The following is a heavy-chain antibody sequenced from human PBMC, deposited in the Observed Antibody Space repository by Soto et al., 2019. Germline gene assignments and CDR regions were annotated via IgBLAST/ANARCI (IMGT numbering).Heavy chain of an antibody. CDR2: INAGSADI. D-gene: IGHD5-18*01. CDR3: ARVGRRGYSSGHFQY. J-gene: IGHJ4*02. V-gene: IGHV1-3*01. Sequence: ASVKVSCKASGYTFTTYALHWVRQAPGQRLEWMGWINAGSADIKYSQKFQGRVTITRDTSASTVYMELSSLRSEDTAVYYCARVGRRGYSSGHFQYLGQGTLVIVSS. CDR1: GYTFTTYA.